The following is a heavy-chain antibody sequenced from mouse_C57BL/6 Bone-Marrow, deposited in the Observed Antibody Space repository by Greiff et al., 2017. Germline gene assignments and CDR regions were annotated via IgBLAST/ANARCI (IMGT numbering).Heavy chain of an antibody. V-gene: IGHV1-63*01. J-gene: IGHJ4*01. CDR1: GYTFTNYW. CDR2: IYPGGGYT. Sequence: VKLMESGAELVRPGTSVKMSCKASGYTFTNYWIGWAKQRPGHGLEWIGDIYPGGGYTNYNEKFKGKATLTADKSSSTAYMQFSSLTSEDSAIYYCARGGYAMDYWGQGTSGTVSS. CDR3: ARGGYAMDY.